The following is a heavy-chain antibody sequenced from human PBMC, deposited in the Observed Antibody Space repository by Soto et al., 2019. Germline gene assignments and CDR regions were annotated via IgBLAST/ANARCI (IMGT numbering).Heavy chain of an antibody. V-gene: IGHV3-30-3*01. CDR2: ISYDGSNK. CDR3: ARDYRLPGGGERRIQLWTLDY. D-gene: IGHD5-18*01. J-gene: IGHJ4*02. CDR1: GFTFSSYA. Sequence: GGSLRLSCAASGFTFSSYAMHWVRQAPGKGLEWVAVISYDGSNKYYADSVKGRFTISRDNSKNTLYLQMNSLRAEDTAVYYCARDYRLPGGGERRIQLWTLDYWGQGTLVTVSS.